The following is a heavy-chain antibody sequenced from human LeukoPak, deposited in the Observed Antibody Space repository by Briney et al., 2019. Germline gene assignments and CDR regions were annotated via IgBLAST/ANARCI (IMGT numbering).Heavy chain of an antibody. CDR1: GGSTSTYH. CDR3: ARHSPNDYGDYFDY. V-gene: IGHV4-59*08. J-gene: IGHJ4*02. CDR2: IYYSGST. D-gene: IGHD4-17*01. Sequence: NPSETLSLTCTVSGGSTSTYHWSWIRQPPGKGLECIGYIYYSGSTNYNPSLKSRVTISVDTSENQFSLKLSSVTAADTAVYYCARHSPNDYGDYFDYWGQGTLVTVSS.